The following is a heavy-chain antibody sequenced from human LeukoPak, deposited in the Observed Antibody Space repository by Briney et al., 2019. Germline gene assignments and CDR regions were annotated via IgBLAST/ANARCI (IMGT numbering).Heavy chain of an antibody. CDR2: IGGSGAST. D-gene: IGHD1-26*01. J-gene: IGHJ4*02. CDR3: AKDVGKWESLHFFDY. V-gene: IGHV3-23*01. Sequence: GGSLRLSCLTSGFTLSTNAMSWVRQAPGKGLEWISGIGGSGASTYYADSVKGRFTISRDDSRNTLYLQMNSLRGDDTAVYYCAKDVGKWESLHFFDYWGQGTLVTVSS. CDR1: GFTLSTNA.